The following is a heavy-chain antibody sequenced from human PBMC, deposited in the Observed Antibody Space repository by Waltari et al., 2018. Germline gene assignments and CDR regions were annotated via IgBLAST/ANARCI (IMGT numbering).Heavy chain of an antibody. J-gene: IGHJ4*02. CDR1: GYTLTAFS. D-gene: IGHD6-19*01. CDR2: VDHEGNEK. V-gene: IGHV1-24*01. Sequence: QVQLVQSGAEVKKPGAPVKVSCKVSGYTLTAFSMRWVQQHTGKRLGGMGGVDHEGNEKIDARKCQGRVTMTEDTSTDAANMELRSVRSDDTAVYYWATVRVASRVVYWGQGTLVTVSS. CDR3: ATVRVASRVVY.